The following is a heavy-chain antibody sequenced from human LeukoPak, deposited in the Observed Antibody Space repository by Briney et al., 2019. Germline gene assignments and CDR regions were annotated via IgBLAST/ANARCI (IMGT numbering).Heavy chain of an antibody. CDR2: IYTTGST. CDR1: GDSISSGSYY. CDR3: ARGPHTIVTAHFIYYYYYYMDV. Sequence: SETLSLTCTLSGDSISSGSYYWSWIRQPAGKGLEWLGRIYTTGSTNYNPSLKSRVTISLDTSKNQFSLKLSSVTAADTAGYYCARGPHTIVTAHFIYYYYYYMDVWGKGTTVTVSS. V-gene: IGHV4-61*02. D-gene: IGHD4/OR15-4a*01. J-gene: IGHJ6*03.